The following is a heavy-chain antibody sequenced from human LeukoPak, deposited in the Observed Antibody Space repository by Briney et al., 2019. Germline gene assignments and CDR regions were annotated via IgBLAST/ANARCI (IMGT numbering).Heavy chain of an antibody. V-gene: IGHV4-34*01. CDR3: ARVSGELGLMDY. CDR2: IYYSGST. J-gene: IGHJ4*02. Sequence: SETLSLTCAVYGGSFSDYSWSWIRQPPGKGLEWIGSIYYSGSTYYNPSLKSRVTISVDTSKNQFSLKLSSVTAADTAVYYCARVSGELGLMDYRGQGTLVTVSS. CDR1: GGSFSDYS. D-gene: IGHD1-26*01.